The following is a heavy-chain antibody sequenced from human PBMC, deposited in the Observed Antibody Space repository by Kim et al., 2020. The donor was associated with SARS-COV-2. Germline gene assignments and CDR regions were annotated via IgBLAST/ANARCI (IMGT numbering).Heavy chain of an antibody. CDR2: IDYSGST. J-gene: IGHJ6*01. CDR3: ARDRYSTTPWDYSSGM. CDR1: GGSITSGGYY. Sequence: SETLSLTCTVSGGSITSGGYYWSWIRQHPGKGLEWIGFIDYSGSTYYNSALQNGVAISIDTSKKQFSLNLSSVTAADTAVYYCARDRYSTTPWDYSSGM. V-gene: IGHV4-31*03. D-gene: IGHD2-2*01.